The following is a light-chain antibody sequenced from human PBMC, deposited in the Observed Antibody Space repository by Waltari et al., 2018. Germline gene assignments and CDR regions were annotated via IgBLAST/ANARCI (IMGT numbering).Light chain of an antibody. CDR3: QSADSTGSDVV. V-gene: IGLV3-25*03. J-gene: IGLJ2*01. CDR1: ALTAQY. Sequence: SYELTQPPPVTVSPGQTARIACPGDALTAQYCPWYQQRPGRAPVVVIYKDTKRPSGIPERFSGSSSGKTVTLTISGVQAEDESDYYCQSADSTGSDVVFGGGTKLTVL. CDR2: KDT.